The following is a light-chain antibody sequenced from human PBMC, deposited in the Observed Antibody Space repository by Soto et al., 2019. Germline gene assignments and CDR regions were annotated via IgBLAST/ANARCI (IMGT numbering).Light chain of an antibody. CDR3: CSYGGSYTWV. V-gene: IGLV2-11*01. J-gene: IGLJ3*02. Sequence: QSALTQPPSASGSPRQSVTISCTGTSSDVGAYNYVSWYQQHPGKAPTLMIFDVSQRPSGIPDRFSGSKSGNTASLTISGLQADDEADYYCCSYGGSYTWVFGGGTKVTVL. CDR2: DVS. CDR1: SSDVGAYNY.